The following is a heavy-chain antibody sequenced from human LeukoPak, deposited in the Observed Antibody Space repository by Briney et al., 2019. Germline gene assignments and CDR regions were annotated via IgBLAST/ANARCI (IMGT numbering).Heavy chain of an antibody. CDR1: GVSISSGDYY. CDR2: IYYSGST. J-gene: IGHJ4*02. Sequence: SETLSLTCTVFGVSISSGDYYWSWIRQPPGKGLEWIGYIYYSGSTYYNPSLKSRVTISVDTSKNQFSLKLSSATAADTAVYYCARVIEHYDSSGTYYFDYWGQGTLVTVSS. CDR3: ARVIEHYDSSGTYYFDY. V-gene: IGHV4-30-4*01. D-gene: IGHD3-22*01.